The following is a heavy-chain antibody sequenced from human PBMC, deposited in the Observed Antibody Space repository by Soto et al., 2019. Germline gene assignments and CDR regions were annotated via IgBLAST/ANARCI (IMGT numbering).Heavy chain of an antibody. CDR3: AREAVTIFGVVIMNYYGMDV. D-gene: IGHD3-3*01. V-gene: IGHV3-11*06. J-gene: IGHJ6*02. CDR1: GFTFSDYY. Sequence: QVQLVESGGGLVKPGGSLRLSCAASGFTFSDYYMSWIRQAPGKGLEWVSYISSSSSYTNYADSVKGRFTISRDNAKNSLYLQMNSLRAEDTAVYYCAREAVTIFGVVIMNYYGMDVWGQGTTVTVSS. CDR2: ISSSSSYT.